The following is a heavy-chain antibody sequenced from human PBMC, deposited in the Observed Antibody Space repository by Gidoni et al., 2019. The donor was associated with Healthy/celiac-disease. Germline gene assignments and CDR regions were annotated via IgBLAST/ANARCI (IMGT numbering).Heavy chain of an antibody. V-gene: IGHV1-46*01. CDR3: ARGRYHEDY. CDR2: INPSGGSA. Sequence: QVQLVHSGAEVKKPGASVQVSCKASGYTFTNYYMQWVRQAPGQGLEWMGIINPSGGSASYAQKFQGRVTMTRDTSTTTVYMELTSLRSEDTAVYYCARGRYHEDYWGQGTLVTVSS. J-gene: IGHJ4*02. CDR1: GYTFTNYY. D-gene: IGHD1-20*01.